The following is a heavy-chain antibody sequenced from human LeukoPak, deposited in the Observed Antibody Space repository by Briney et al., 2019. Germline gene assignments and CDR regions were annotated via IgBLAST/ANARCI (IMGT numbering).Heavy chain of an antibody. V-gene: IGHV4-34*01. Sequence: PSETLSLTCAVYGGSFSGYYWGWIRQSPDKGLEWIGTFHYSGSNYYNPSLKSRITLSVDTSKNQFSLSLISVTAADTAVYFCARQATFGYAYAYYFDLWGQGTLVTVSS. CDR1: GGSFSGYY. CDR3: ARQATFGYAYAYYFDL. J-gene: IGHJ4*02. D-gene: IGHD3-16*01. CDR2: FHYSGSN.